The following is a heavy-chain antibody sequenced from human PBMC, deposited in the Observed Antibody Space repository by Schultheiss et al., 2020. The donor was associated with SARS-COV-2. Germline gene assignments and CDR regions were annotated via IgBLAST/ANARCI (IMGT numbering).Heavy chain of an antibody. V-gene: IGHV3-30*04. J-gene: IGHJ6*02. CDR3: ARGVVAAAGTHYYYYGMDV. CDR2: ICYDGSNK. CDR1: GFTFSSYA. D-gene: IGHD6-13*01. Sequence: GGSLRLSCAASGFTFSSYAMHWVRQAPGKGLERVAVICYDGSNKYYADSVKGRFTISRDNSKNTLYLQMNSLRAEDTAVYYCARGVVAAAGTHYYYYGMDVWGQGTTVTVSS.